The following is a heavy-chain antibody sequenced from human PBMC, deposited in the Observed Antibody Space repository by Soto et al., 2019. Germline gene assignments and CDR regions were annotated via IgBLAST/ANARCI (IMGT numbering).Heavy chain of an antibody. CDR1: GDSISSGGFS. J-gene: IGHJ4*02. Sequence: PSETLSLTCAVSGDSISSGGFSWSWIRQPPGKGLEWIGYIYHSGTSFYNPSLKSRVTISVDPSKNHVSLRLTSVTAADTAVYYCAREGGGYRFDHRGQGTLVTVSS. D-gene: IGHD3-16*02. CDR2: IYHSGTS. V-gene: IGHV4-30-2*01. CDR3: AREGGGYRFDH.